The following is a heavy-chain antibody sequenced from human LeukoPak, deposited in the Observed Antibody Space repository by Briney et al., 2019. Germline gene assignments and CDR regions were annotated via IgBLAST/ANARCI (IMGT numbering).Heavy chain of an antibody. J-gene: IGHJ4*02. D-gene: IGHD1-26*01. CDR1: GFSFISYW. CDR2: IYPDDSDT. V-gene: IGHV5-51*01. CDR3: ARTRGNYFTALDY. Sequence: KPGGSLRLSCAASGFSFISYWMNWVRQMPGKGLEWMGIIYPDDSDTRYNPSFQGQVTISADKSITTAYLQWSSLKASDTAMYYCARTRGNYFTALDYWGQGTLVTVSS.